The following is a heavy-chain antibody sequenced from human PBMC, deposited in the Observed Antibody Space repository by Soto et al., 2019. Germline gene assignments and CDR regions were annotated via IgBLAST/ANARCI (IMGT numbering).Heavy chain of an antibody. CDR1: GGPINSPDYY. D-gene: IGHD7-27*01. V-gene: IGHV4-34*01. J-gene: IGHJ4*02. Sequence: SETLSLTCNVSGGPINSPDYYWSWIRQSPGKGLEWIGEINHSGSTNYNPSLKSRVTISLDTSKNQFSLKLSSVTAADTAVYYCARGLGPMLYFDYWGQGTLVTVSS. CDR3: ARGLGPMLYFDY. CDR2: INHSGST.